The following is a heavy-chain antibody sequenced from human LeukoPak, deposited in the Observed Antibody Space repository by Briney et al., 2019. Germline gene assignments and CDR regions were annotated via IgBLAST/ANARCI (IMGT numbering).Heavy chain of an antibody. D-gene: IGHD1-26*01. CDR3: ARDYAATYYYYMDV. V-gene: IGHV1-69*01. CDR1: GGTFRNYA. J-gene: IGHJ6*03. Sequence: SVKVSCKASGGTFRNYAISWVREAPGQGLEWMGGIIPIFGTANYAQKFQGRVTITADESTSTAYMELSSLRSEYTAVYYCARDYAATYYYYMDVWGKGTTVTVSS. CDR2: IIPIFGTA.